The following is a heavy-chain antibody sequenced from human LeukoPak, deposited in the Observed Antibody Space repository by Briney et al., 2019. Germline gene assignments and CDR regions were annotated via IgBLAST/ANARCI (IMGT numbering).Heavy chain of an antibody. Sequence: PSETLSLTCAVSGGSISSSNWWSWVRQPPGKGLEWIGEIYHSGSTNYNPSLKSRVTISVDKSKNQFSLKLSSVTAEDTAVYYCARVSGYSYTFDYWGQGTLVTVSS. J-gene: IGHJ4*02. D-gene: IGHD5-18*01. CDR2: IYHSGST. CDR1: GGSISSSNW. V-gene: IGHV4-4*02. CDR3: ARVSGYSYTFDY.